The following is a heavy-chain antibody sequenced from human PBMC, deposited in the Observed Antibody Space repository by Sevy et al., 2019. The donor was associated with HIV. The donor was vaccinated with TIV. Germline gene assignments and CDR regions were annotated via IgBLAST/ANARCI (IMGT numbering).Heavy chain of an antibody. J-gene: IGHJ4*02. D-gene: IGHD3-22*01. CDR3: ARGGGYYDSSGITDY. Sequence: GGSLRLSCAASGFTFSSYSMNWVRQAPGKGLEWVSSISSSSSYIYYADSVKGRFTISRDNAKNSLYLQMNSLRAEDTAVYYCARGGGYYDSSGITDYWGQGTLVTVSS. V-gene: IGHV3-21*01. CDR1: GFTFSSYS. CDR2: ISSSSSYI.